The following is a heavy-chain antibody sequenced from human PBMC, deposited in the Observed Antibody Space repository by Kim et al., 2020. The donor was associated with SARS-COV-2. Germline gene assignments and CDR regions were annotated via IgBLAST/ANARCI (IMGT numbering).Heavy chain of an antibody. CDR1: GFTFSSYG. V-gene: IGHV3-33*01. CDR2: IWYDGSNK. D-gene: IGHD3-10*01. CDR3: ARDRRRYYGSGNHFDY. J-gene: IGHJ4*02. Sequence: GGSLRLSCAASGFTFSSYGMHWVRQAPGKGLEWVAVIWYDGSNKYYADSVKGRFTISRDNSKNTLYLQMNSLRAEDTAVYYCARDRRRYYGSGNHFDYWGQGTLVTVSS.